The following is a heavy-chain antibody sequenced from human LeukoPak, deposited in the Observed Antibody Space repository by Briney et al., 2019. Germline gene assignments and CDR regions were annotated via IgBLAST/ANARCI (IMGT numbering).Heavy chain of an antibody. Sequence: SQTLSLTCTVSGDSISSGDYYWSWIRQPAGKGLEWIGRISSSGSTNYNPSLKSRVTISVDTSKNQFSLKLSSVTAADTAVCYCARVAVTTPNWFDPWGQGTLVTVSS. V-gene: IGHV4-61*02. CDR1: GDSISSGDYY. J-gene: IGHJ5*02. CDR3: ARVAVTTPNWFDP. CDR2: ISSSGST. D-gene: IGHD4-17*01.